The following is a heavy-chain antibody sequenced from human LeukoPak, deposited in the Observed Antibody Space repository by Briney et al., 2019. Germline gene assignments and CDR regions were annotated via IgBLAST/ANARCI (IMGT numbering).Heavy chain of an antibody. CDR1: GFTFDDYA. D-gene: IGHD2/OR15-2a*01. J-gene: IGHJ4*02. CDR2: ISWNSGSI. Sequence: GGSLRLSCVASGFTFDDYAMHWVRQAPGKGLEWVSGISWNSGSIGYADSVKGRFTISRDNAKNSLYLQMNSLRAEDMALYYCAKDIDSGFSGTPCYFDYWGQGTLVTVSS. V-gene: IGHV3-9*03. CDR3: AKDIDSGFSGTPCYFDY.